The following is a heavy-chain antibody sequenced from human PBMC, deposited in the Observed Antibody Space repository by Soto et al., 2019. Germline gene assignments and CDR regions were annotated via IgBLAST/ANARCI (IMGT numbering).Heavy chain of an antibody. V-gene: IGHV3-15*07. Sequence: EVQLVESGGGLVKPGGSLRLSCAASGFTFTNAWMNWVRQAPGEGLEWVARSKTNTEGGTTDYAAPVKGRFTISRDDSKKMLYLQMNNLKTEDGAVYYCTRVGYSSSWPFDSWGQGTLVTVSS. CDR2: SKTNTEGGTT. CDR1: GFTFTNAW. J-gene: IGHJ4*02. CDR3: TRVGYSSSWPFDS. D-gene: IGHD6-13*01.